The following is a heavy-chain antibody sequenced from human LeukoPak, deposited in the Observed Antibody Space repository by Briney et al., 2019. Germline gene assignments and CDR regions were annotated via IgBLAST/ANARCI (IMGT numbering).Heavy chain of an antibody. Sequence: SETLSLTCTVSVDSINIYYWSCMPHPPQKGRECLGYIYYMGSTNYNPSLERRVTISVETYKNQFSLKLSSVTAADTAVYYCARAPGSLQFRFDSWGPGKLVTVSS. CDR3: ARAPGSLQFRFDS. J-gene: IGHJ4*02. CDR1: VDSINIYY. CDR2: IYYMGST. V-gene: IGHV4-59*01. D-gene: IGHD3-10*01.